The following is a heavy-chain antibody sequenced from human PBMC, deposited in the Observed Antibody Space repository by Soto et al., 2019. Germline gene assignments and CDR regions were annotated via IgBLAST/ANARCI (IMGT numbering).Heavy chain of an antibody. CDR3: ARSPGGSYYWGGLYFDY. D-gene: IGHD1-26*01. J-gene: IGHJ4*02. CDR2: IYYSGST. CDR1: GGSISSYY. Sequence: TLSLTCTVSGGSISSYYWSWIRQPPGKGLEWIGYIYYSGSTNYNPSLKSRVTISVDTSKNQFSLKLSSVTAADTAVYYCARSPGGSYYWGGLYFDYWGQGTLVTVSS. V-gene: IGHV4-59*01.